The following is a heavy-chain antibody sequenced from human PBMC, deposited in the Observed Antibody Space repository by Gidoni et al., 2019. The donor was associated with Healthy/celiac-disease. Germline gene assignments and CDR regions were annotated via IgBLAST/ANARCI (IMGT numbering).Heavy chain of an antibody. J-gene: IGHJ4*02. CDR2: IYYRGST. D-gene: IGHD4-4*01. V-gene: IGHV4-39*07. CDR3: ARVDYTLDY. Sequence: QLQLQESGPGLVKPSETLSLTCTVSGGSSSSSSYYWGWIRPPPGKGLEWIGSIYYRGSTYYNPFLKSRVTISLDTSKNQFSLKLSSVTAADTAVYYCARVDYTLDYWGQGTLVTVSS. CDR1: GGSSSSSSYY.